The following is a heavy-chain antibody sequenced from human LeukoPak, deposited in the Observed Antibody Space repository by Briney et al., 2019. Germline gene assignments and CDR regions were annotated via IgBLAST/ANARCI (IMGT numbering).Heavy chain of an antibody. CDR2: IYYSGST. J-gene: IGHJ4*02. V-gene: IGHV4-39*01. Sequence: ECRSLTCSMSGGSINSGNYCGGWISQPPRKGLEWIGSIYYSGSTYYNPSLKSRVTISVDTSKNQFSLKLSSVTAADTAVYYCARQDRIAARHFDYWGQGTLVTVSS. D-gene: IGHD6-6*01. CDR1: GGSINSGNYC. CDR3: ARQDRIAARHFDY.